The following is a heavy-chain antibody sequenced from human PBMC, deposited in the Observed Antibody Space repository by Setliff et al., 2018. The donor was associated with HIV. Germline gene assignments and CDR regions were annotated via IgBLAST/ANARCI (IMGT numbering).Heavy chain of an antibody. J-gene: IGHJ6*03. D-gene: IGHD6-13*01. CDR2: IRLDGSNK. Sequence: GGSLRLSCAASGFTFSSYGMHWVRQAPGKGLEWVAFIRLDGSNKYYPGSVKGRFTISRENAKNSLYLQMNSLRAGDTAVYYCTRRAGYTSSWYREDYYYMDVWGKGTTVTVSS. V-gene: IGHV3-30*02. CDR1: GFTFSSYG. CDR3: TRRAGYTSSWYREDYYYMDV.